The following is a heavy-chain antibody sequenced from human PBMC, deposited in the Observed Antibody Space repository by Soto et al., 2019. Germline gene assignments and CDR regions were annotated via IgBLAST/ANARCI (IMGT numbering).Heavy chain of an antibody. V-gene: IGHV3-73*01. CDR3: TRHFSSDIVATFDY. J-gene: IGHJ4*02. CDR2: IRSKANSYAT. D-gene: IGHD5-12*01. CDR1: GFTFSGSA. Sequence: GESLKISCAASGFTFSGSAMHWVRQASGKGLEWVGRIRSKANSYATAYAASVKGRFTISRDDSKNTAYLQMNSLKTEDTAVYYCTRHFSSDIVATFDYWGQGTLVTVSS.